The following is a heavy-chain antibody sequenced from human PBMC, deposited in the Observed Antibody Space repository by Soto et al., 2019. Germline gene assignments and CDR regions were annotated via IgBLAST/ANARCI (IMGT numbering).Heavy chain of an antibody. D-gene: IGHD2-15*01. CDR2: IYHSGST. CDR3: ASLHGGNGWYLDL. J-gene: IGHJ2*01. Sequence: SETLSLTCAVSGGSISSGGYSWSWIRQPPGKGLEWIGYIYHSGSTYYNPSLKSRVTISVDRSKNQFSLKLSSVTAADTAVYYCASLHGGNGWYLDLWGRGTLVTVSS. V-gene: IGHV4-30-2*01. CDR1: GGSISSGGYS.